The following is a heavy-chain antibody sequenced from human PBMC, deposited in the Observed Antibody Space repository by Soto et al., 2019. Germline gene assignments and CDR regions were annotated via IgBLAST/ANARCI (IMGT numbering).Heavy chain of an antibody. CDR2: VYARGAT. V-gene: IGHV4-4*07. Sequence: QVELQESGPGLVKPSDTMSLTCSVSGASITSHDWSWIRQSAGEGLQWIGRVYARGATNYNPSLKSRDTIAGDPSKNQFSLKLTSVTAADTAVYYCARSSGDDFFYYGMDVWGHGTTVTVSS. J-gene: IGHJ6*02. CDR1: GASITSHD. CDR3: ARSSGDDFFYYGMDV. D-gene: IGHD4-17*01.